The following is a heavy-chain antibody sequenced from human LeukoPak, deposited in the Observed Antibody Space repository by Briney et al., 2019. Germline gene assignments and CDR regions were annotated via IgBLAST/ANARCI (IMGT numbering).Heavy chain of an antibody. J-gene: IGHJ4*02. V-gene: IGHV3-30-3*01. CDR1: GFTFSSYA. CDR3: ARDPGYYDSSGSFDY. D-gene: IGHD3-22*01. CDR2: ISYDGSNK. Sequence: PGRSLRLSCEASGFTFSSYAMHWVRQAPGKGLEWVAVISYDGSNKYYADSVKGRFTISRDNSKNTLYLQMNSLRAEDTAVYYCARDPGYYDSSGSFDYWGQGTLVTVSS.